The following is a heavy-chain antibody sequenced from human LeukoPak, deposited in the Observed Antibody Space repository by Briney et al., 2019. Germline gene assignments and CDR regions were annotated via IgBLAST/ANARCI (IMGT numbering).Heavy chain of an antibody. CDR3: ARIGREGYNFHY. Sequence: AETLSLTCAVYGESFSGYYWNWIRQPPGKGLEWIGEINHSGSTNYNPSLKSRVTISVDTSKNQFSLKLSSVTAADTAVHYCARIGREGYNFHYWGQGTLVSVSS. CDR2: INHSGST. CDR1: GESFSGYY. V-gene: IGHV4-34*01. J-gene: IGHJ4*02. D-gene: IGHD5-24*01.